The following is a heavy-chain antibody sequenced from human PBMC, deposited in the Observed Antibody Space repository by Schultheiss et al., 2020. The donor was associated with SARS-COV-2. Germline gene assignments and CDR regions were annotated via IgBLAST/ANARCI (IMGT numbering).Heavy chain of an antibody. J-gene: IGHJ4*02. CDR2: ISWDGGST. Sequence: GGSLRLSCAASGFTFGDYAMHWVRQAPGKGLEWVSLISWDGGSTYYADSVKGRFTISRDNAKNSLYLQMNSLRAEDTAVYYCARDRVPAAIPFDYWGQGTLVNVSS. CDR1: GFTFGDYA. D-gene: IGHD2-2*01. CDR3: ARDRVPAAIPFDY. V-gene: IGHV3-43D*04.